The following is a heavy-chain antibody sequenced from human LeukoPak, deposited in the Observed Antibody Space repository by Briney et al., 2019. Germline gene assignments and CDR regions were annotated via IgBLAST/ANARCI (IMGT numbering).Heavy chain of an antibody. Sequence: GGSLRLSCAASGFTFDDYAMHWVRQAPGKGLEWVSGISWNSGSIGYADSVKGRFTISRDNSKNTLYLQMNSLRAEDTAVYYCAKIVTVGGVHPFDYWGQGTLVTVSS. V-gene: IGHV3-9*01. CDR2: ISWNSGSI. D-gene: IGHD3-3*01. CDR1: GFTFDDYA. CDR3: AKIVTVGGVHPFDY. J-gene: IGHJ4*02.